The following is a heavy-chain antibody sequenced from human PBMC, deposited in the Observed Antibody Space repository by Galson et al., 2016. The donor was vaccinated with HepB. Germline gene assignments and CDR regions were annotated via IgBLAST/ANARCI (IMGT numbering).Heavy chain of an antibody. CDR3: ARDPMATRYYYYGMDV. CDR1: GFTFSSCP. J-gene: IGHJ6*02. D-gene: IGHD5-24*01. Sequence: SLRLSSAASGFTFSSCPMSWVRQAPGKGLEWVSSISGSGGSTYYADSVKGRFTISRDNSKNTLYLQMNSLRAEDTAVYYCARDPMATRYYYYGMDVWGQGTTVTVSS. V-gene: IGHV3-23*01. CDR2: ISGSGGST.